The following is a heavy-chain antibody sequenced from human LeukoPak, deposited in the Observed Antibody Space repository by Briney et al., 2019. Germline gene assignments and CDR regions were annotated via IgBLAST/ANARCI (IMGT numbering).Heavy chain of an antibody. V-gene: IGHV3-23*01. D-gene: IGHD4/OR15-4a*01. Sequence: PGGSLRLSCAAPGFTFSSYAMTWVRQAPGKGLEWVSSITGSAARTYYADSVKGRFTISRDNSKNTLYLQMSSLRAEDTALYYCAKHYGATSTWFDPWGLGTLVTVSS. CDR1: GFTFSSYA. CDR2: ITGSAART. CDR3: AKHYGATSTWFDP. J-gene: IGHJ5*02.